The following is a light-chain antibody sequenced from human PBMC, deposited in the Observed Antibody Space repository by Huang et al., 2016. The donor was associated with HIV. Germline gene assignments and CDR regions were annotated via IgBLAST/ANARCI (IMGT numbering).Light chain of an antibody. CDR1: QSVETY. V-gene: IGKV3-11*01. Sequence: VLTQSPFTLSMSPGQRATLSCKTSQSVETYLAWYQQRPGQGPRLLIYDVSNRAPGVPTRFSGAGSGTDFTLIISSLEPEDFAVYYCQQRSNWPPAFGQGTRLEIK. CDR2: DVS. CDR3: QQRSNWPPA. J-gene: IGKJ5*01.